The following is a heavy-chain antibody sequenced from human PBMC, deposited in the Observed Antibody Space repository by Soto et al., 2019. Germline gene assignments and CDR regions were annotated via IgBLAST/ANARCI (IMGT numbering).Heavy chain of an antibody. CDR1: GGSISSYY. Sequence: SETLSLTCTVSGGSISSYYWSWIRQPPGKGLEWIGYIYYSGSTNYSPSLKSRVTISVDTSKNQFSLKLSSVTAADTAVYYCTRRGQYSISWYGDFFDYWGQGTLVTVSS. J-gene: IGHJ4*02. D-gene: IGHD6-13*01. CDR2: IYYSGST. CDR3: TRRGQYSISWYGDFFDY. V-gene: IGHV4-59*08.